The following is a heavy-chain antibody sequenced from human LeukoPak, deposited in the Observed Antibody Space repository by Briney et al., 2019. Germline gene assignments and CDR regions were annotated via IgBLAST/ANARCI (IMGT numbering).Heavy chain of an antibody. CDR3: AREGPGGYSYGYLPYYFDY. V-gene: IGHV3-21*01. J-gene: IGHJ4*02. CDR2: ISSSSSYT. Sequence: PGGSLRLSCAASGFTFSSYWMSWVRQAPGKGLEWVSSISSSSSYTYYADSVKGRFTISRDNAKNSLYLQMNSLRAEDTAVYYCAREGPGGYSYGYLPYYFDYWGQGTLVTVSS. D-gene: IGHD5-18*01. CDR1: GFTFSSYW.